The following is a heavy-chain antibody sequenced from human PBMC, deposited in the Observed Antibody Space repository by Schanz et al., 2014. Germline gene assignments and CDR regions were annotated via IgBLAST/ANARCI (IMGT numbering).Heavy chain of an antibody. J-gene: IGHJ4*02. CDR2: ISGSGGNT. V-gene: IGHV3-23*01. CDR3: AKDAENTAMITDYFDY. Sequence: EVQLLESGGGLVQPGGSLRLSCAASGFTFRGYAMSWVRQAPGRGLEWVSIISGSGGNTYYADAVRGRFTISRDNSKTTVYLQINSLRAEDTAVYYCAKDAENTAMITDYFDYWGQGTLVTVSS. D-gene: IGHD5-18*01. CDR1: GFTFRGYA.